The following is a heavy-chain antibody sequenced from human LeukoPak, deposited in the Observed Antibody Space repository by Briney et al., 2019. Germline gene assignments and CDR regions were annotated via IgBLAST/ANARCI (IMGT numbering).Heavy chain of an antibody. D-gene: IGHD1-26*01. CDR2: ISSTGDT. V-gene: IGHV3-23*01. J-gene: IGHJ4*02. Sequence: GGSLRLPCAASGFTFSSYAMTWVRQAPGKGLEWVSAISSTGDTYYAGSVKGRFTISRDNSKNTLYLQMNSLRAEDTAVYYCAKDAVGATAYYFDYWGQGTLVTVSS. CDR1: GFTFSSYA. CDR3: AKDAVGATAYYFDY.